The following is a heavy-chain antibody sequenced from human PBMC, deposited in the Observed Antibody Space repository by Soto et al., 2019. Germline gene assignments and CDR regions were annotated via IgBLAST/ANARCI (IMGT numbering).Heavy chain of an antibody. Sequence: ASVKVSCKASGYTFSDYRMHWVRQAPGQGLEWMGMINPSGGSTTYAQKFQGRVTMTRDTSTSTFYMDLSLTSEDTAVYYCARDGPHRWVDYWGQGTLVTVPS. J-gene: IGHJ4*02. CDR1: GYTFSDYR. V-gene: IGHV1-46*01. CDR2: INPSGGST. CDR3: ARDGPHRWVDY.